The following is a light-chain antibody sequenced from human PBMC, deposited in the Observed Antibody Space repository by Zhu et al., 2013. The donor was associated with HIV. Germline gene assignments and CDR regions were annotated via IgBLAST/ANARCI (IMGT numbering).Light chain of an antibody. CDR2: EVT. CDR3: SSYTSSSTLDV. J-gene: IGLJ1*01. Sequence: QSALTQPASVSGSPGQSLTISCTGTNSDVGAFNYVSWYQHHPGKAPKVIIYEVTNRPSGVSIRFSGSKSGNTASLTISGLQAEDEATYYCSSYTSSSTLDVFGPGTKVSVL. V-gene: IGLV2-14*01. CDR1: NSDVGAFNY.